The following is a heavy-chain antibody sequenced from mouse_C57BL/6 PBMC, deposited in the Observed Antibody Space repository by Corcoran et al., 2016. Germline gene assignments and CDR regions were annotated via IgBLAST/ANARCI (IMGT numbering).Heavy chain of an antibody. V-gene: IGHV14-1*01. J-gene: IGHJ2*01. CDR2: IDPEDGDT. CDR3: TTWEITTVVATDDY. CDR1: GFNIKDYY. D-gene: IGHD1-1*01. Sequence: EVQLQQSGAELVRPGASVKLSCTASGFNIKDYYMHWVKQRPEQGLEWIGRIDPEDGDTEYAPKFQGKATMTADTSSNTAYLQLSSLTSEDTAVYYCTTWEITTVVATDDYWGQGTTLTVSS.